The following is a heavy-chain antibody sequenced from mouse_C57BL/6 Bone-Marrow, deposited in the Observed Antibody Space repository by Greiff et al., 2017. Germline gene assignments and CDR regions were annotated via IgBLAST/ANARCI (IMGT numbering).Heavy chain of an antibody. Sequence: DVMLVESGGGLVKPGGSLKLSCAASGFTFSSYAMSWVRQTPEKRLEWVATISGGGSYTYYPDNVKGRFTISRDNAKNNRYLQMSHLKSEDTAMYYGARDGDYFYFDYWGQGTTLTVSS. V-gene: IGHV5-4*01. CDR1: GFTFSSYA. D-gene: IGHD2-13*01. J-gene: IGHJ2*01. CDR2: ISGGGSYT. CDR3: ARDGDYFYFDY.